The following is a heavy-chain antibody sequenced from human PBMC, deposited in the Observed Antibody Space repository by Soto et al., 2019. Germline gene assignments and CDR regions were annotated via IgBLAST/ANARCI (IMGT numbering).Heavy chain of an antibody. J-gene: IGHJ6*02. CDR1: GGTFSSYA. CDR2: IIPIFGTA. CDR3: AIFQGGTTVTYYYYYGMDV. V-gene: IGHV1-69*13. Sequence: SVKVSCKACGGTFSSYAISWVRQAPGQGREWLGGIIPIFGTANYAQKFQGRVTITADESTSTAYMELSSLRSEDTAVYYCAIFQGGTTVTYYYYYGMDVWGQGTTVTVSS. D-gene: IGHD4-17*01.